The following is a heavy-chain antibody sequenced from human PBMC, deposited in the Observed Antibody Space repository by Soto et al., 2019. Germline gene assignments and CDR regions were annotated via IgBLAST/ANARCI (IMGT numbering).Heavy chain of an antibody. Sequence: SETLSLTCAVYGGSFSGYYWSWIRQPPGKGLEWIGEINHSGSTNYNPSLKSRVTISVDTSKNQSSLKLSSVTAADTAVYYCARADYGDYYFDYWGQGTLVNVSS. CDR3: ARADYGDYYFDY. CDR2: INHSGST. J-gene: IGHJ4*02. D-gene: IGHD4-17*01. V-gene: IGHV4-34*01. CDR1: GGSFSGYY.